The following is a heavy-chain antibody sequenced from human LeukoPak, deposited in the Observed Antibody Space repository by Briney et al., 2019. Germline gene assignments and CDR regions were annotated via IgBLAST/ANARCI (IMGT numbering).Heavy chain of an antibody. CDR3: ARVKMTTVTRHYYFDY. CDR2: IYHSGST. CDR1: GYSISSGYF. V-gene: IGHV4-38-2*02. J-gene: IGHJ4*02. D-gene: IGHD4-17*01. Sequence: NPSETLSLTCTVSGYSISSGYFWGWIRQPPGKGLECIGTIYHSGSTYYNPSLKSRVTISVATSKNQFSLKLSSVTAADTAVYYCARVKMTTVTRHYYFDYWGQGTLVTVSS.